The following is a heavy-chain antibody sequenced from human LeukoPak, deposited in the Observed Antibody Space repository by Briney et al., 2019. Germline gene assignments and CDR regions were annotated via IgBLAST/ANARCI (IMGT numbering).Heavy chain of an antibody. D-gene: IGHD1-26*01. J-gene: IGHJ4*02. V-gene: IGHV3-7*03. Sequence: GGSLRLSCAASGFTFSSYWMSWVRQAPGKGLEWVANIKQDGSEKYYVDSVKGRFTISRDNAKNSLYLQMNDLRPEDTAVYSCAKQSPYGGRFGVDDDWGRGTLVTVSS. CDR2: IKQDGSEK. CDR3: AKQSPYGGRFGVDDD. CDR1: GFTFSSYW.